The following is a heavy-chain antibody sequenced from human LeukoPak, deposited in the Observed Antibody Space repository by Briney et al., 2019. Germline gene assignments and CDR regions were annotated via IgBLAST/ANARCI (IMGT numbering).Heavy chain of an antibody. Sequence: GASVKVSCKASGYTFTSYDINWVRQATGQGLEWMGWMNPNSGNTSYAQKFQGRVTMTRDMSTSTVYMELSSLRSEDTAVYYCARGRVNTTGADYWGQGTLVTVSS. CDR3: ARGRVNTTGADY. V-gene: IGHV1-8*02. CDR1: GYTFTSYD. CDR2: MNPNSGNT. J-gene: IGHJ4*02. D-gene: IGHD4-17*01.